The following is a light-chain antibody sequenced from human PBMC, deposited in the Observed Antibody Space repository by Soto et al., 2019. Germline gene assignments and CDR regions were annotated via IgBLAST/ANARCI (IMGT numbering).Light chain of an antibody. CDR1: QGVGST. Sequence: EIVMTQSPATLSVSPGERATLSCRASQGVGSTLAWYQQKPGQTPRLLIYAASTRATGVPARFSGSGSGTEFTLTINSLQSEDFAVYYCQHYHSWPLTFGGGTKVEIK. CDR2: AAS. J-gene: IGKJ4*01. V-gene: IGKV3-15*01. CDR3: QHYHSWPLT.